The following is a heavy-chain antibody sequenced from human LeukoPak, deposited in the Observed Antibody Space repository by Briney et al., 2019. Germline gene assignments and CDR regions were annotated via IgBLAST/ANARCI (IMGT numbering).Heavy chain of an antibody. V-gene: IGHV3-66*01. Sequence: GGSLRLSHAHSGFTLHDNFILGVRQAPGKGLEWVSVIYSGGSTHYADSVKGRFTISRDNYKNTLYLHMNSLRAEDTAVYYCASERLHYASLSGYSDYWGQGTLVTVSS. CDR3: ASERLHYASLSGYSDY. CDR2: IYSGGST. D-gene: IGHD3-9*01. J-gene: IGHJ4*02. CDR1: GFTLHDNF.